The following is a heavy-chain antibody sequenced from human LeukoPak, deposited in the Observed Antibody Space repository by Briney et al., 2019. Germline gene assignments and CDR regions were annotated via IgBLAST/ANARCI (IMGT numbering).Heavy chain of an antibody. V-gene: IGHV3-21*01. CDR1: GFTFSSYS. D-gene: IGHD4-11*01. CDR3: ARDHHNLQQLGSFDY. CDR2: ISSSSSYI. J-gene: IGHJ4*02. Sequence: GGSLRLSCAASGFTFSSYSMNWVRQAPGKGLEWVSSISSSSSYIYYADSVKGRFTISRDNAKNSLYLQMNGLRAEDTAVYYCARDHHNLQQLGSFDYWGQGTLVTVSS.